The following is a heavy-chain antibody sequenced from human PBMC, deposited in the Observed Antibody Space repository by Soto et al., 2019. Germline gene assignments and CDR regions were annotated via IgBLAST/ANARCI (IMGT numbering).Heavy chain of an antibody. D-gene: IGHD3-22*01. CDR3: AKDRVDYYDSSGSSDGY. CDR2: ISGSGGST. V-gene: IGHV3-23*01. Sequence: EVQLLESGGGLVQPGGSLRLSCAASGFTFSSYAMSWVRQAPGKGLEWVSAISGSGGSTYYADSVKGRFTISRDNSKNTLYLQMNSLRAEDTAVYYCAKDRVDYYDSSGSSDGYWGQGTLVTVSS. CDR1: GFTFSSYA. J-gene: IGHJ4*02.